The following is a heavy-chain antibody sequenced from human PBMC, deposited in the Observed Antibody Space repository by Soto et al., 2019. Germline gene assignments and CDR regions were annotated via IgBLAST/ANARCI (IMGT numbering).Heavy chain of an antibody. D-gene: IGHD3-22*01. J-gene: IGHJ4*02. V-gene: IGHV4-61*08. CDR3: ARADSSGSQAFTLGY. CDR1: GGSISSNAYS. Sequence: SETLSLTCTVSGGSISSNAYSWSWIRQPPGKGLEWIGYIYYSGSTNYNPSLKSRVTISVDTSKNQFSLKLSSVTAADTAVYYCARADSSGSQAFTLGYWGQGTPVTVSS. CDR2: IYYSGST.